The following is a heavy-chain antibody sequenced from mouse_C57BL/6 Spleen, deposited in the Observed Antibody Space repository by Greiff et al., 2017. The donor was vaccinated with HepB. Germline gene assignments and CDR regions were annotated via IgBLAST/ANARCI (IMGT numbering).Heavy chain of an antibody. CDR1: GFNIKDYY. Sequence: EVKLMESGAELVRPGASVKLSCTASGFNIKDYYMHWVKQRPEQGLEWIGRIDPEDGDTEYAPKFQGKATMTADTSSNTAYLQLSSLTSEDTAVYYCTTWRPYYSNYRFAYWGQGTLVTVSA. CDR3: TTWRPYYSNYRFAY. CDR2: IDPEDGDT. D-gene: IGHD2-5*01. J-gene: IGHJ3*01. V-gene: IGHV14-1*01.